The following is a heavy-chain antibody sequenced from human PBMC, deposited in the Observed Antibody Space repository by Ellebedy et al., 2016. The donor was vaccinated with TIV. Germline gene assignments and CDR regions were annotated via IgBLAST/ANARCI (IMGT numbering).Heavy chain of an antibody. J-gene: IGHJ2*01. Sequence: SETLSLTXTVSGGSVSSGSYYWSWIRQPPGKGLEWIGEINHSGSTNYNPSLKSRVTISVDTSKNQFSLKLSSVTAADTAVYYCARGHIKARGDQHWYFDLWGRGTLVTVSS. CDR1: GGSVSSGSYY. CDR3: ARGHIKARGDQHWYFDL. D-gene: IGHD2-2*01. V-gene: IGHV4-39*07. CDR2: INHSGST.